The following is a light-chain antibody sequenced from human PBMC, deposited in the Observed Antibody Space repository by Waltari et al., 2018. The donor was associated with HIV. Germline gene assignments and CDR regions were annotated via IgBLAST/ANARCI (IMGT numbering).Light chain of an antibody. J-gene: IGLJ2*01. Sequence: QSALPQPATVSGSPGQSITISCTGTSSEVGGYNYVSWYQQHPGQAPKLMIYEVSNRSSGVSNRYSGSKSCNTASLTISGLQAEDEADYYCSSYTSSSTVVFGGGTKLTVL. CDR1: SSEVGGYNY. CDR3: SSYTSSSTVV. V-gene: IGLV2-14*01. CDR2: EVS.